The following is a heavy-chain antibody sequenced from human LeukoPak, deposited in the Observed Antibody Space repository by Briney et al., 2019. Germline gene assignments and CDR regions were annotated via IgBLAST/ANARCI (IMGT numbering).Heavy chain of an antibody. CDR3: ARVSPGYFDY. Sequence: ASVKVSCXASGYTFTGYYMHWVRQARGQGLEWMAWINPNNGGTNYAQKFQGRVTMTRDTSISTAYMELSRLKSDDTAVYYCARVSPGYFDYWGQGALVTVSS. CDR2: INPNNGGT. J-gene: IGHJ4*02. V-gene: IGHV1-2*02. CDR1: GYTFTGYY.